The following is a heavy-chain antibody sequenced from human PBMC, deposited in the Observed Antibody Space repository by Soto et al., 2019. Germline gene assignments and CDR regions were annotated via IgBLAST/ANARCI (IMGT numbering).Heavy chain of an antibody. CDR2: ISGSGGST. V-gene: IGHV3-23*01. CDR3: AKDTPYSGSYYVGFDY. Sequence: PGGSLRLSCAASGFTFSSYAMSWVRQAPGKGLEWVSAISGSGGSTYYADPVKGRFTISRDNSKNTLYLQMNSLRAEDTAVYYCAKDTPYSGSYYVGFDYWGQGTLVTVSS. CDR1: GFTFSSYA. D-gene: IGHD1-26*01. J-gene: IGHJ4*02.